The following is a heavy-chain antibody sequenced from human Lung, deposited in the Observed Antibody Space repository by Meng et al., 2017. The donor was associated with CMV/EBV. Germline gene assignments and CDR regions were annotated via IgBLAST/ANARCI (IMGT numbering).Heavy chain of an antibody. J-gene: IGHJ1*01. CDR2: IPHRGSS. D-gene: IGHD3-10*01. CDR3: LRRSGGSV. CDR1: GDSITNHNW. Sequence: QVGGGGAGPALVKPSETLSRTCAVAGDSITNHNWWAWVRQPPGKGLEWIGEIPHRGSSAYNPSLKSRVSMSIDKSKNQFSLKLTSVTAADTAVYHCLRRSGGSVWGQGTLVTVSS. V-gene: IGHV4-4*02.